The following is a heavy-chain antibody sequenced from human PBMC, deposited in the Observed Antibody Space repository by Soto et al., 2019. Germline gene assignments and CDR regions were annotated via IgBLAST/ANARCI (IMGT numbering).Heavy chain of an antibody. V-gene: IGHV3-13*05. D-gene: IGHD2-15*01. CDR1: GFTFSSYD. J-gene: IGHJ4*02. Sequence: EVQLLESGGGLVQPGGSLRLSCAASGFTFSSYDMHWVRQATGKGLEWVSAIGTAGDPYYPGSVKGRFTISRENAKNSLYLQMNSLRAGDTAVYYCARGRSVYCSGGSCYYYFDYWGQGTLVTVSS. CDR3: ARGRSVYCSGGSCYYYFDY. CDR2: IGTAGDP.